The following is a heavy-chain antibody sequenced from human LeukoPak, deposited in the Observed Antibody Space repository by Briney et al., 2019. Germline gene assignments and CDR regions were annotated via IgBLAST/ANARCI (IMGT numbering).Heavy chain of an antibody. CDR2: IYFSGNT. CDR1: GGSISSYY. D-gene: IGHD3-10*01. Sequence: SETLSLTCTVSGGSISSYYWSWIRQPPGRRLEWIGYIYFSGNTNYNPSLKSRVTISVDTFKNQFFLNLTSVTAADTAFYYCARVRYGSGETFDYWGQGTLVTVSS. J-gene: IGHJ4*02. V-gene: IGHV4-59*01. CDR3: ARVRYGSGETFDY.